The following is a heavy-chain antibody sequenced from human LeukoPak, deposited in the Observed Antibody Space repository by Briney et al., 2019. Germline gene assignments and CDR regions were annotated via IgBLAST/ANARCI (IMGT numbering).Heavy chain of an antibody. CDR3: ARDLRGYSYGVGDY. D-gene: IGHD5-18*01. V-gene: IGHV3-21*01. CDR2: ISSSSSYI. J-gene: IGHJ4*02. Sequence: GGALRLSCAASGFTFSSYSMNWVRQDPGKGLEWVSSISSSSSYIYYADSVKGRFTISRDNAKNSLYLQMNSLRAEDTAVYYCARDLRGYSYGVGDYWGQGTLVTVSS. CDR1: GFTFSSYS.